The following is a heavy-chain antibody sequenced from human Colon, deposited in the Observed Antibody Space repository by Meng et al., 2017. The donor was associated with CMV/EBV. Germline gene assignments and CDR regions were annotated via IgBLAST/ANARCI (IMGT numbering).Heavy chain of an antibody. V-gene: IGHV4-39*07. D-gene: IGHD3-9*01. CDR3: VRSGSNYDILTGYSLYFDY. Sequence: SGHNYWGWISQSPGKGLEWIANVYFSGATYSNPALRSRVTISVDRSKNQFFLRLNSVTAADTAVYYCVRSGSNYDILTGYSLYFDYWGQGTRVTVSS. CDR1: SGHNY. J-gene: IGHJ4*02. CDR2: VYFSGAT.